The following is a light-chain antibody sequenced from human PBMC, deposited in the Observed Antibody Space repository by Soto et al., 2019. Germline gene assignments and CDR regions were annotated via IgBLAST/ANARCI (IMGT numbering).Light chain of an antibody. J-gene: IGKJ1*01. CDR3: QQSYNNPWT. Sequence: DIQMTQSPSSLSASVGDRVIITCRASQIISNNLNWYQQKPGKAPKLLTHAASSLQSGVPSRFSGSGSGTDFTLTISSLQPEDFATYYCQQSYNNPWTFGQGTKVEVK. CDR2: AAS. CDR1: QIISNN. V-gene: IGKV1-39*01.